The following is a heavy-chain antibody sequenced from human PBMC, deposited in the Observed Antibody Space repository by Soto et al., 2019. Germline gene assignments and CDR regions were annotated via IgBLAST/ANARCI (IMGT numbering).Heavy chain of an antibody. D-gene: IGHD3-10*01. V-gene: IGHV3-23*01. Sequence: VQLLESGGGLVQPGGSLRLSCAASGFTFSSYAMSWVRQAPGKGLEWVSAISGSGGSTYYADSVKGRFTISRDNSKNTLYLQMNSLRAEDTAVYYCAKDRRYYGSGLNWFDPWGQGTLVTVSS. CDR2: ISGSGGST. CDR1: GFTFSSYA. CDR3: AKDRRYYGSGLNWFDP. J-gene: IGHJ5*02.